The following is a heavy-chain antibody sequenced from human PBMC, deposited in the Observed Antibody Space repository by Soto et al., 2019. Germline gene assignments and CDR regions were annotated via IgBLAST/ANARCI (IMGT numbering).Heavy chain of an antibody. CDR1: GGTFSSYA. Sequence: SVKVSCKASGGTFSSYAISWVRQAPGQGLEWMGGIIPIFGTANYAQKFQGRVTITADESTSTAYMELSSLRSEDTAVYYCAGGPSSGYYYWHWGQGTLVTVSS. V-gene: IGHV1-69*13. D-gene: IGHD3-22*01. CDR2: IIPIFGTA. CDR3: AGGPSSGYYYWH. J-gene: IGHJ4*02.